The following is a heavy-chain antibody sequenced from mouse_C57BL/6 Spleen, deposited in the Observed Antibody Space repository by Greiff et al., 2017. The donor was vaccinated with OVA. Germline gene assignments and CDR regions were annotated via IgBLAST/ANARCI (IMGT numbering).Heavy chain of an antibody. J-gene: IGHJ3*01. CDR1: GFTFSSYG. Sequence: EVQGVESGGDLVKPGGSLKLSCAASGFTFSSYGMSWVRQTPDKRLEWVATISSGGSYTYYPDSVKGRFTISRDNAKNTLYLQMSSLKSEDTAMYYCAETTVVAPGFAYWGQGTLVTVSA. CDR3: AETTVVAPGFAY. D-gene: IGHD1-1*01. V-gene: IGHV5-6*01. CDR2: ISSGGSYT.